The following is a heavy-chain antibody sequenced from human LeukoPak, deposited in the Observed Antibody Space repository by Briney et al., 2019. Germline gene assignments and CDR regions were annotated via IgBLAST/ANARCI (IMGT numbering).Heavy chain of an antibody. V-gene: IGHV4-39*01. D-gene: IGHD2-2*01. CDR2: IYYSGST. J-gene: IGHJ6*03. CDR3: ARQLPAALYYYYYYMDV. Sequence: SETLSLTCTVSGGSISSSSYYWGWIRQPPGKGLEWIGSIYYSGSTYYNPSLKGRVTISVDTSKNQFSLKLSSVTAADTAVYYCARQLPAALYYYYYYMDVWGKGTTVTISS. CDR1: GGSISSSSYY.